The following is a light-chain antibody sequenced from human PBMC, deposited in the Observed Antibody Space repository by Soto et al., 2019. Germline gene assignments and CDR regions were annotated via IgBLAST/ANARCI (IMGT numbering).Light chain of an antibody. V-gene: IGKV3-15*01. CDR1: QSVSSN. J-gene: IGKJ1*01. CDR2: GAS. Sequence: EIVMKQSPATLSVSPGERATLSCRASQSVSSNLAWYQQKPGQAPRLLIYGASTRATGIPARFSGSGSGTEFTLTISSLQSEDLAVYYCQQYNNWWTFGQGTKVDIK. CDR3: QQYNNWWT.